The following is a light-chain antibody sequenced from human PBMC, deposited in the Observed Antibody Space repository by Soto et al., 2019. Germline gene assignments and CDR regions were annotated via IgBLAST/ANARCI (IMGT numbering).Light chain of an antibody. Sequence: QSALTQPASVSGSPGQSITISCTGTSSDVGSYNLVSWYQQHPGKAPKLMIYEDTKRPSGVSSRFSGSKSGNTASLTVSGLQAEDEAEYYCCSYVGTGTPIFGGGTKVTVL. V-gene: IGLV2-23*01. J-gene: IGLJ2*01. CDR3: CSYVGTGTPI. CDR1: SSDVGSYNL. CDR2: EDT.